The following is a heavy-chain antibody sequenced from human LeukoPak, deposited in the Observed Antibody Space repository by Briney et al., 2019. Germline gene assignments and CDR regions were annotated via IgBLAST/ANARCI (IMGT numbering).Heavy chain of an antibody. Sequence: SETLSLTCAVYGGSFSGYYWSWIRQPPGKGLEWIGEINHSGSTNYNPSLKSRVTISVDTSKNQFSLKLSSVTAADTAVYYCARWGLLGPYYFDYWGQGTLVTVSS. CDR1: GGSFSGYY. CDR3: ARWGLLGPYYFDY. V-gene: IGHV4-34*01. CDR2: INHSGST. J-gene: IGHJ4*02. D-gene: IGHD1-26*01.